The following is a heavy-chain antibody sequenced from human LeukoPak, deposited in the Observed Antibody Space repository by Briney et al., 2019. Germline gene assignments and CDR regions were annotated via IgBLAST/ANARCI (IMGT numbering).Heavy chain of an antibody. CDR1: GFTFSRYW. Sequence: GGSLRLSCAASGFTFSRYWMSWVRQAPGKRLEWVANIKQDGSAKYYVDSVKGRFTISRDNAKNSLYLQMNSLRAEDTAVYSCARGADGVSSNSRGWFGPWGQGTLVTVSS. CDR2: IKQDGSAK. V-gene: IGHV3-7*01. J-gene: IGHJ5*02. CDR3: ARGADGVSSNSRGWFGP. D-gene: IGHD2-15*01.